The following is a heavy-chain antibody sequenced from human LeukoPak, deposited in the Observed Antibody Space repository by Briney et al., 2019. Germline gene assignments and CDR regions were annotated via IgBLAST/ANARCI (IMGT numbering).Heavy chain of an antibody. V-gene: IGHV4-61*02. J-gene: IGHJ4*02. Sequence: SETLSLTCTVSGGSISSGTYYWSWIRQPAGKGLEWIGRIFTSGSTNYNPSLKSRVTISVDTSKNQFSLKLSSVTAADTAVYYCARGRYSGYEDFVYWGQGTLVTVSS. D-gene: IGHD5-12*01. CDR3: ARGRYSGYEDFVY. CDR2: IFTSGST. CDR1: GGSISSGTYY.